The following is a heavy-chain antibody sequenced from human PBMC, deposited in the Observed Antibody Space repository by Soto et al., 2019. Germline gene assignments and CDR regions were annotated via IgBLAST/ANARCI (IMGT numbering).Heavy chain of an antibody. D-gene: IGHD1-26*01. V-gene: IGHV3-23*01. CDR1: GFSFSSFA. CDR3: AKGVELDV. J-gene: IGHJ6*04. CDR2: IGDSGAST. Sequence: EVLLLESGGGLVQPGGSLRLSCEASGFSFSSFAMNWVRQAPGKGLEWVSAIGDSGASTYYADSVKGRFTISRDNSRNTLYLQLNSRRAEDTAVYYCAKGVELDVCGNGTTVTVSP.